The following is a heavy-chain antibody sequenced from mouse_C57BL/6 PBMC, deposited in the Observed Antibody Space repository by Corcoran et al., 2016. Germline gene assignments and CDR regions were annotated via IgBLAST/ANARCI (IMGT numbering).Heavy chain of an antibody. V-gene: IGHV1-63*01. CDR2: IYPGGGYT. Sequence: QLQQSGAELVRPGTSVKMSCKASGYTFTNYWIGWAKPRPGHGLEWIGDIYPGGGYTNYNEKFKGKATLTADKSSSTAYMQFSSLTSEDSAIYYCARLGDGYSHWYFDVWGTGTTVTVSS. D-gene: IGHD2-3*01. CDR1: GYTFTNYW. CDR3: ARLGDGYSHWYFDV. J-gene: IGHJ1*03.